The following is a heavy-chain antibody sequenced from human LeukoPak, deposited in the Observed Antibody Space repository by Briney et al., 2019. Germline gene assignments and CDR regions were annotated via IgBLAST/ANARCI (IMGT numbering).Heavy chain of an antibody. CDR2: MYYSGST. CDR1: GGSISSYY. D-gene: IGHD2-15*01. J-gene: IGHJ4*02. CDR3: ARESCSGGSCYLLDY. V-gene: IGHV4-59*01. Sequence: SETLSLXCTVSGGSISSYYWSWIRQPPGKELEWIGYMYYSGSTNYNPSLKSRVTISVDTSKNQFSLKLNSVTAADTAVYYCARESCSGGSCYLLDYWGQGTLVTVSS.